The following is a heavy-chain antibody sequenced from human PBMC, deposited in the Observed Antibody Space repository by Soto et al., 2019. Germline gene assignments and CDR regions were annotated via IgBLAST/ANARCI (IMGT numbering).Heavy chain of an antibody. CDR1: GVTFMAYG. J-gene: IGHJ4*02. CDR3: ARALSTGACLDY. CDR2: IWFDGGTA. Sequence: QVQLVESGGGVVQPGRSLRLSCVASGVTFMAYGMHWVRQAPGKGLEWVAVIWFDGGTAYYAESMRGRFTISSDDSKNTLNLQMNSLRVADTGTYSCARALSTGACLDYWGQGTLVTVSS. V-gene: IGHV3-33*01. D-gene: IGHD1-1*01.